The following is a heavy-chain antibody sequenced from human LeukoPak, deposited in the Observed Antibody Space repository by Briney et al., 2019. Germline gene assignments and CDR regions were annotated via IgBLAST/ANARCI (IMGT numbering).Heavy chain of an antibody. J-gene: IGHJ4*02. CDR1: GFTVSSNY. D-gene: IGHD5-18*01. Sequence: GGSLRLSCAASGFTVSSNYMSWVRQAPGKGLEWVSVIYSGGSTYYADSVKGRFTISRDNSKNTLYLQMNSLRAEDTAVYYCAREYRSAMDIHFGYWGQGTLVTVSS. V-gene: IGHV3-53*01. CDR3: AREYRSAMDIHFGY. CDR2: IYSGGST.